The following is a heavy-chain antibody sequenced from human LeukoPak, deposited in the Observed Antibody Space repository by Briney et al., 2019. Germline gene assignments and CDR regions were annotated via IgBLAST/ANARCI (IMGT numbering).Heavy chain of an antibody. Sequence: SVKVSCKASGGTFSSYAISWVRQAPEQGLEWMGGIIPIFGTANYAQKFQGRVTITADESTSTAYMELSSLRSEDTAVYYCARAIQLWSPFDYWGQGTLVTVSS. CDR2: IIPIFGTA. J-gene: IGHJ4*02. CDR3: ARAIQLWSPFDY. V-gene: IGHV1-69*13. D-gene: IGHD5-18*01. CDR1: GGTFSSYA.